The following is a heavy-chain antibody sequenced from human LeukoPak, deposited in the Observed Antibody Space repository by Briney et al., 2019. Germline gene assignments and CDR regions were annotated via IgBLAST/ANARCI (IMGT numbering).Heavy chain of an antibody. CDR1: GGSFSGYY. CDR3: ARDGVVTMELDY. Sequence: SETLSLTCAIYGGSFSGYYWSWIRQPAGKALEWIGRIYPSGNTNYNPSLKSRVSISLDTSKNQFSLNLKSVTAADTAMYYCARDGVVTMELDYWDQGTLVTVSS. D-gene: IGHD3-3*01. CDR2: IYPSGNT. J-gene: IGHJ4*02. V-gene: IGHV4-4*07.